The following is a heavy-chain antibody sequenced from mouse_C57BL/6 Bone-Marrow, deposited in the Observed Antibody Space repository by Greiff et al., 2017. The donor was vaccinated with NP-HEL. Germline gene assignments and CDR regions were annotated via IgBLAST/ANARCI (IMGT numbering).Heavy chain of an antibody. CDR3: ARAGSTMVTRGYFDY. D-gene: IGHD2-2*01. CDR1: GYTFTSYW. Sequence: VQLQQPGAELVKPGASVKMSCKASGYTFTSYWITWVKQRPGHGLEWIGDIYPGSGSTNYNEKFKSKATLTVDTSSSTAYMQLSSLTSEDSAVYYCARAGSTMVTRGYFDYWGQGTTLTVSS. V-gene: IGHV1-55*01. CDR2: IYPGSGST. J-gene: IGHJ2*01.